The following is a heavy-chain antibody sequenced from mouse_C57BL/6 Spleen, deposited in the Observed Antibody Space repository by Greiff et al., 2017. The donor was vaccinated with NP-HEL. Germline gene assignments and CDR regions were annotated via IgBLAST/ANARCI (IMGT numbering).Heavy chain of an antibody. Sequence: QVQLQQPGAELVKPGASVKLSCKASGYTFTSYWMKWVKQRPGQGLEWIGEIDPSDSYTNYNQKFKGKATLTVDTSSSTAYMQLSCLSSEYSAVCYCANRRYVPAWFAYWGQGTLVTVSA. J-gene: IGHJ3*01. CDR1: GYTFTSYW. D-gene: IGHD2-10*02. CDR2: IDPSDSYT. V-gene: IGHV1-50*01. CDR3: ANRRYVPAWFAY.